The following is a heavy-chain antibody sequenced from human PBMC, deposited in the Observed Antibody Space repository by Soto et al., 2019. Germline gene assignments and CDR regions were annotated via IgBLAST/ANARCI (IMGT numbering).Heavy chain of an antibody. V-gene: IGHV1-69*13. CDR3: ARDRITIFGVPLDGMDV. J-gene: IGHJ6*02. Sequence: SVQVSCKASGGTLRSYAISWVRQAPGQGFEWMGGIIPIFGTANYAQKFQGRVTITADESTSTAYMELRSLRSDDTAVYYCARDRITIFGVPLDGMDVWGQGTTVTVSS. D-gene: IGHD3-3*01. CDR1: GGTLRSYA. CDR2: IIPIFGTA.